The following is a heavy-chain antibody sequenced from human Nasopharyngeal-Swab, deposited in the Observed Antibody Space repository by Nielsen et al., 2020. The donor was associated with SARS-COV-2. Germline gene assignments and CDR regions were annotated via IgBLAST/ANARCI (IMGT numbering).Heavy chain of an antibody. CDR3: VKDHMGLFPHGY. CDR2: ISYDGSNK. D-gene: IGHD2-21*01. Sequence: GESLKISCVVSGFTFSSYGMHWVRQAPGKGLEWVGLISYDGSNKYHADSVKGRFTISRDNSKNTLYLQMNSLRVEDTAVYYCVKDHMGLFPHGYWGQGTLVTVS. V-gene: IGHV3-30*18. J-gene: IGHJ4*02. CDR1: GFTFSSYG.